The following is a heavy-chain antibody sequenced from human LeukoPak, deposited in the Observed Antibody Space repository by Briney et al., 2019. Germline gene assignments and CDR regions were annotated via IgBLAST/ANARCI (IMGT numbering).Heavy chain of an antibody. D-gene: IGHD2-15*01. Sequence: GASVKVSCKASGYTFSTYYMHWVRQAPGQGLEWMGVIDPSGGSTNYARKFQGRVTMTSDTSTSTVYMELSSLRSEDTAVYYCARGGYCSSGNCFVLAAEVDYWGQGTLVTVSS. CDR3: ARGGYCSSGNCFVLAAEVDY. CDR1: GYTFSTYY. V-gene: IGHV1-46*01. J-gene: IGHJ4*02. CDR2: IDPSGGST.